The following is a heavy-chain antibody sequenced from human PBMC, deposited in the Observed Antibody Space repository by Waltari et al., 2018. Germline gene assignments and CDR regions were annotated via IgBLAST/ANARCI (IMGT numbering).Heavy chain of an antibody. CDR1: GFTVSNNY. CDR2: IYSGGNA. J-gene: IGHJ4*02. Sequence: EVQLVESGGGLIQPGGSLRLSCSASGFTVSNNYMSWVRQAPGKGLEWFSVIYSGGNAYYADSVKGRFTISRDNSKNTVYLQMNSLRAEDTALYYCARFSHKDYWGQGILVTVSS. V-gene: IGHV3-53*01. CDR3: ARFSHKDY.